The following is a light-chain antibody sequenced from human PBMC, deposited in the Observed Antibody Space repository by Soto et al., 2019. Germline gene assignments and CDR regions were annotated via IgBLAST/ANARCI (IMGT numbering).Light chain of an antibody. CDR3: QQSDSNFPT. J-gene: IGKJ1*01. Sequence: DIQMTQSPSSLSASVGDRVTITCPASQGINSFLNWYQQKPGKAPKLLIYAASSLQSGVPSRFSGSGSGTDFTLTISRLQPEDSATYDCQQSDSNFPTFGQGTKVEIK. V-gene: IGKV1-39*01. CDR1: QGINSF. CDR2: AAS.